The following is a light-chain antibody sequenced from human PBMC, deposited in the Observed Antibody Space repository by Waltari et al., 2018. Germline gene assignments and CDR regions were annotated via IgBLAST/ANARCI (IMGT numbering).Light chain of an antibody. CDR1: KLGDKY. J-gene: IGLJ2*01. CDR2: QDS. CDR3: QAWDSSTYVV. V-gene: IGLV3-1*01. Sequence: SYELTQPPSVSVSPGQTASLTCSGDKLGDKYACWYPQKPGQSPVLVIYQDSKRPSGIPERFSGSNSGNTATLTISGTQAMDEADYYCQAWDSSTYVVFGGGTKLTVL.